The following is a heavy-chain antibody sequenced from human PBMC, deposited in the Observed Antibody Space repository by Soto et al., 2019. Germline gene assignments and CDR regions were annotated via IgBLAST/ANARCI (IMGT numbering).Heavy chain of an antibody. V-gene: IGHV4-59*01. Sequence: QVQLQESGPGLVKPSETLSLTCTVSGGSISSYYWSWIRQPPGKGLEWIGYIYYSGSTNYNPSLKSRVTISVDTSKNQFSLKLSSVTAADTAVYYCARSQQLGRVGWFDPWGQGTLVTVSS. CDR1: GGSISSYY. D-gene: IGHD6-13*01. CDR2: IYYSGST. CDR3: ARSQQLGRVGWFDP. J-gene: IGHJ5*02.